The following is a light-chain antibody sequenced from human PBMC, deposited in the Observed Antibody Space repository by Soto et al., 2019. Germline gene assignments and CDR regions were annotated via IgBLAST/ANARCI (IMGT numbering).Light chain of an antibody. CDR3: QQYNNLPPT. Sequence: DIEMTQSPPILSVSPGEGATLSCRASQRIGTNLAWYQHIPGQAPRLLIVSSSRRPTDVPARFSGSGSGTDFTLTISSLQSEDSAFYYCQQYNNLPPTFGQGTKVEVK. CDR2: SSS. J-gene: IGKJ1*01. CDR1: QRIGTN. V-gene: IGKV3-15*01.